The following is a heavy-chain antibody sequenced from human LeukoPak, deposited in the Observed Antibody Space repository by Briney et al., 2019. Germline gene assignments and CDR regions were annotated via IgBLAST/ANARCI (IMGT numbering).Heavy chain of an antibody. V-gene: IGHV1-8*01. J-gene: IGHJ5*02. Sequence: ASVKVSCKASGYTFTNYDINWVRQATGQGLEWMGWMNPNSRNTGYAQKFQGRVTMTRNTSISTAYMELSSLRSEDTALYYCARDIAGATKGGWFDTWGQGTPVTVSS. CDR2: MNPNSRNT. D-gene: IGHD1-26*01. CDR1: GYTFTNYD. CDR3: ARDIAGATKGGWFDT.